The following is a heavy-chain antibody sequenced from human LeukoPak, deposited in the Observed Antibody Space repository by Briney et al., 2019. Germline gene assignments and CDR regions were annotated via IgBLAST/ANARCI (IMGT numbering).Heavy chain of an antibody. CDR1: GFTFSSYG. CDR2: ISGSGGST. D-gene: IGHD3-22*01. V-gene: IGHV3-23*01. Sequence: GGSLRLSCAASGFTFSSYGMSWVRQAPGKGLEWVSAISGSGGSTYYADSVKGRFTISRDNSKNTLYLQMNSLRAEDTAVYYCAKVGGKVTDDSSGYYPYYFDYWGQGTLVTVSS. J-gene: IGHJ4*02. CDR3: AKVGGKVTDDSSGYYPYYFDY.